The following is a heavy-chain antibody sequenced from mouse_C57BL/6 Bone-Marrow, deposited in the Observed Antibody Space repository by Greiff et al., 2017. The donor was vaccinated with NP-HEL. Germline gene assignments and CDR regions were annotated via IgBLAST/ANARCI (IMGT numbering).Heavy chain of an antibody. D-gene: IGHD2-4*01. J-gene: IGHJ4*01. CDR1: GYAFSSYW. V-gene: IGHV1-80*01. CDR2: IYPGDGDT. CDR3: ARPPRGYDYHYAMDY. Sequence: VQLQQSGAELVKPGASVKISCKASGYAFSSYWMNWVKQRPGKGLEWIGQIYPGDGDTNYNGKFKGKATLTADKSSSTAYMQLSSLTSEDSAVYFCARPPRGYDYHYAMDYWGQGTSVTVSS.